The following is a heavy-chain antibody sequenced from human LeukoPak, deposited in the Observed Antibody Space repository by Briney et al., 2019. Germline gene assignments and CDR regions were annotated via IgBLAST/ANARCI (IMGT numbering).Heavy chain of an antibody. V-gene: IGHV3-33*01. CDR2: IWYDGSNK. CDR3: ARDLVDTYGSGSYSSYFDY. D-gene: IGHD3-10*01. J-gene: IGHJ4*02. Sequence: GRSLTLSCAASGFTFSSYGMHWVRQAPGKGLEWVAVIWYDGSNKYYADSVKGRFTISRDNSKNTLYLQMNSLRAEDTAVYYCARDLVDTYGSGSYSSYFDYWGQGTLVTVSS. CDR1: GFTFSSYG.